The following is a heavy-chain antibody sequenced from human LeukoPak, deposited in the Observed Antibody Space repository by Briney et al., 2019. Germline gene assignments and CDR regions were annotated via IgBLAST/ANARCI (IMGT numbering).Heavy chain of an antibody. CDR1: GGSISSSSYY. CDR3: ATTLYCDSSSCYDAFDV. J-gene: IGHJ3*01. CDR2: IYYTGRT. D-gene: IGHD2-2*01. V-gene: IGHV4-39*01. Sequence: SETLSLTCTVSGGSISSSSYYWAWIRQTPGAGLEWIGSIYYTGRTYYNPSLKSRVTMSVDTSKNQFSLKLSSVTAGDTAVYYCATTLYCDSSSCYDAFDVWGLGTKVTVSS.